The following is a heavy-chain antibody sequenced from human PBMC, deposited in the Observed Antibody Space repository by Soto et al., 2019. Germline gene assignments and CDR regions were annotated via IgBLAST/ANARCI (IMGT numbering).Heavy chain of an antibody. Sequence: QVQLVESGGGVVQPGRSLRLSCAASGFTFSSYGMHWVRQDPGKGLEWVAVIWYDGSNKYYADCVKGRFTISRDNSKNALYLQMNSLRAEDTAVYYCSRATLREVNWNYYDYWGQGTLVTVSS. CDR1: GFTFSSYG. V-gene: IGHV3-33*01. CDR3: SRATLREVNWNYYDY. J-gene: IGHJ4*02. D-gene: IGHD1-20*01. CDR2: IWYDGSNK.